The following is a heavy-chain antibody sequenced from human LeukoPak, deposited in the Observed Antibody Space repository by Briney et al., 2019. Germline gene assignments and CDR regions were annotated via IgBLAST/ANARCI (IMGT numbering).Heavy chain of an antibody. V-gene: IGHV1-46*01. J-gene: IGHJ4*02. CDR1: GYTFTSYC. CDR2: INPSGGST. CDR3: ARVPRRTTGPYYFDY. D-gene: IGHD1-1*01. Sequence: GASVKVSCKASGYTFTSYCMHWVRQAPGQGLEWMGIINPSGGSTSYAQKFQGRVTMTRDTSTSTVYMELSSLRSEDTAVYYCARVPRRTTGPYYFDYWGQGTLVTVSS.